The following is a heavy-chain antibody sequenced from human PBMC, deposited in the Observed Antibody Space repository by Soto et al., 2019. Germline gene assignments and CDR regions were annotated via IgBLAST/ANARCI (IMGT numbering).Heavy chain of an antibody. CDR3: AREKRATNYYGSGSYYSSFDY. D-gene: IGHD3-10*01. Sequence: QVQLVESGGGVVQPGRSLRLSCAASGFTFSSYAMHWVRQAPGKGLEWVAVISYDGSNKYYADSVKGRFTISRDNSKNTLYLQMNSLSAEDTAVYYCAREKRATNYYGSGSYYSSFDYWGQGTLVTVSS. CDR2: ISYDGSNK. CDR1: GFTFSSYA. V-gene: IGHV3-30-3*01. J-gene: IGHJ4*02.